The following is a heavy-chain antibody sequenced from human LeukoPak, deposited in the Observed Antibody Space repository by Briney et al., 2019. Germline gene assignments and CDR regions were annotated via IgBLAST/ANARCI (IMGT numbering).Heavy chain of an antibody. V-gene: IGHV3-7*01. Sequence: GGSLRLSCAASGFTFSGSWMDWVRQAPGKGLEWVANIKGDGRETYYVDSAKGRFTISRDNAKSSLYLQMNSLRVEDTAVYYCARVVSGVTGGDYWGQGTLVSVSS. D-gene: IGHD3-3*01. CDR3: ARVVSGVTGGDY. J-gene: IGHJ4*02. CDR2: IKGDGRET. CDR1: GFTFSGSW.